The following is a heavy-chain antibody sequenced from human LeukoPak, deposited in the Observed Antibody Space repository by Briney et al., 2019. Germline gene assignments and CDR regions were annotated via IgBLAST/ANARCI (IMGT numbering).Heavy chain of an antibody. CDR2: IRYDGSNK. CDR3: AKGGGSYYVYFDY. D-gene: IGHD1-26*01. Sequence: SGGSLRLSCAASGFTFSRNWMSWVRQAPGKGLEWVAFIRYDGSNKYYADSVKGRFTISRDNSKNTLYLQMNSLRAEDTAVYYCAKGGGSYYVYFDYWGQGTLVTVSS. J-gene: IGHJ4*02. CDR1: GFTFSRNW. V-gene: IGHV3-30*02.